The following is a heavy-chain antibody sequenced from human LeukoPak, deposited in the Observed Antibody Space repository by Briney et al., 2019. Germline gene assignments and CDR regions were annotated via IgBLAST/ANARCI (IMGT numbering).Heavy chain of an antibody. CDR3: AREPPDVVPAAPDY. CDR2: ISAYNGNT. CDR1: GYTFTSYG. V-gene: IGHV1-18*01. Sequence: ASVKVSCKASGYTFTSYGISWVRQAPGHGLEWMGWISAYNGNTNYAQKLQGRVTMTTDTSTSTAYMELRSLRSDDTAVYYCAREPPDVVPAAPDYWGQGTLVTVSS. J-gene: IGHJ4*02. D-gene: IGHD2-2*01.